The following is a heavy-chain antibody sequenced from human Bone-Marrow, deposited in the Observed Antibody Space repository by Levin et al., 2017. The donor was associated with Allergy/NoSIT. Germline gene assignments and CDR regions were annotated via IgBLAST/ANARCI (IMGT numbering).Heavy chain of an antibody. D-gene: IGHD3/OR15-3a*01. CDR3: GRDWTAKNINARFLEPPIR. V-gene: IGHV3-30*03. CDR2: ISSDGSSE. Sequence: LSLTCAASGFTFSYYAMHWVRQAPGKGLEWVAVISSDGSSEYSADSVKGRFTISRDNSKNTLYLQMHSLRIEDTAVYFCGRDWTAKNINARFLEPPIRWGQGTLVTVSS. CDR1: GFTFSYYA. J-gene: IGHJ4*02.